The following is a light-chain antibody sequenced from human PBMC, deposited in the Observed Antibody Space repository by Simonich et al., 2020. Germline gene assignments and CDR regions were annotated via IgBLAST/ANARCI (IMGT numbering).Light chain of an antibody. J-gene: IGLJ3*02. CDR1: SSDVGGYNY. Sequence: QSALSQPRSVSGTPGQSVTISCTGTSSDVGGYNYVSWYQQHPGKAPKLMIYAVSKRPSGVSNRFSGSKSGNTASLTISGLQAEVEADYYCSSYAGSSTWVFGGGTKLTVL. V-gene: IGLV2-11*01. CDR3: SSYAGSSTWV. CDR2: AVS.